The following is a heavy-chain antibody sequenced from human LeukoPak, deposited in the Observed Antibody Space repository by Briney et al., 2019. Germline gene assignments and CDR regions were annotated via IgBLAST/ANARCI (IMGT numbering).Heavy chain of an antibody. CDR2: INIEGSTT. D-gene: IGHD1-1*01. CDR1: GFSLSSYW. Sequence: GSLRLSCAASGFSLSSYWVHWGRQAPGKGLVWVSRINIEGSTTTYADSVKGRFTISRDNAKNTVSLQMNSLRAEDTAVYYCISDHTGHDDYWGQGTLVTVSS. V-gene: IGHV3-74*01. CDR3: ISDHTGHDDY. J-gene: IGHJ4*02.